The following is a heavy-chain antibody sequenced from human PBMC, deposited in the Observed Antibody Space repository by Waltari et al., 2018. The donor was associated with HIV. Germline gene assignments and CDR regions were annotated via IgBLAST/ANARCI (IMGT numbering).Heavy chain of an antibody. J-gene: IGHJ4*02. V-gene: IGHV3-7*01. Sequence: EVRLVESGGGLVQPGGSLRLSCAASGFTFSSSWMTWVRQAPGKGLGWVAKIKEDGSEIHYVDSVKGLFTISRDNAKNSLYLQMNSLRADDTAVYYCARRQQLTDWGQGTLVTVSS. CDR1: GFTFSSSW. D-gene: IGHD6-13*01. CDR2: IKEDGSEI. CDR3: ARRQQLTD.